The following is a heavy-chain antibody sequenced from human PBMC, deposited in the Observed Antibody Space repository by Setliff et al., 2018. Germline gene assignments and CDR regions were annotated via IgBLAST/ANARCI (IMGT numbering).Heavy chain of an antibody. V-gene: IGHV1-18*04. CDR2: INPNSGNT. D-gene: IGHD3-3*01. J-gene: IGHJ6*01. CDR3: ASDGQGNYNFWSGSYYYYGMDV. Sequence: ASVKVSCKAFGYTFTGYYMHWVRQAPGQGLEWMGWINPNSGNTNYAQKLQGRVTMTTDTSTSTAYMELRSLRSDDTAVYYCASDGQGNYNFWSGSYYYYGMDVW. CDR1: GYTFTGYY.